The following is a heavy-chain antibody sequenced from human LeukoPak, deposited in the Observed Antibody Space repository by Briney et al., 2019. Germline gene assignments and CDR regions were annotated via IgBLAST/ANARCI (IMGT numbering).Heavy chain of an antibody. CDR3: ARHSSGYFKYYFDY. V-gene: IGHV3-53*01. CDR1: GFTFSSYA. CDR2: IYSGGST. J-gene: IGHJ4*02. Sequence: PGGSLRLSCAASGFTFSSYAMSWVRQAPGKGLEWVSVIYSGGSTYYADSVKGRFTISRDNSENTLYLQMNSLRAEDTAVYYCARHSSGYFKYYFDYWGQGTLVTVSS. D-gene: IGHD3-22*01.